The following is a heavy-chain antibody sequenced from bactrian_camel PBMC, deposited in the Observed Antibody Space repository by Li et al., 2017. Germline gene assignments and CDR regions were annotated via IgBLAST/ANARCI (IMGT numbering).Heavy chain of an antibody. CDR3: TVEDMGCTYCGDGAYCGSPDFGY. CDR1: GYRYSTYC. J-gene: IGHJ6*01. Sequence: HVQLVESGGGSVQAGESLRLSCVVSGYRYSTYCMGWFRQVPGNEREPLASIDSDGRTSVADSVKGRFTISRDNAEKTLFLQMNNLTPEDTAMYYCTVEDMGCTYCGDGAYCGSPDFGYWGQGTQVTVS. V-gene: IGHV3S53*01. CDR2: IDSDGRT. D-gene: IGHD3*01.